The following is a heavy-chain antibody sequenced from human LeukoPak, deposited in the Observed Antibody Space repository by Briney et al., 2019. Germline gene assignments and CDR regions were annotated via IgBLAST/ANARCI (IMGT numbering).Heavy chain of an antibody. CDR2: INPNTGYP. CDR1: GYTFSGYF. D-gene: IGHD4-11*01. V-gene: IGHV1-2*06. Sequence: GASVKVSCKASGYTFSGYFIHWVRQAPGQGLEWMGRINPNTGYPNHAKNFQGRVTMTRDSSISTAYMELSRLTTDDTAVYFCARGQPYGNYNYFDSWGRGTLVTVSS. J-gene: IGHJ5*01. CDR3: ARGQPYGNYNYFDS.